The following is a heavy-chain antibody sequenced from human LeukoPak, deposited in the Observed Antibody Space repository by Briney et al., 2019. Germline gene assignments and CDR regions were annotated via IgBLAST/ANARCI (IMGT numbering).Heavy chain of an antibody. CDR1: AYTFTGFS. J-gene: IGHJ4*02. CDR3: ARVRPYSSGWNFDY. Sequence: ASVKGSSKAFAYTFTGFSFRWVGQAPGQRPEGLGWVNPNSGGTNYAQKFQGRVTMTRDTSISTAYMELSRLKSDDTAVYYCARVRPYSSGWNFDYWGQGTLLTVSS. D-gene: IGHD6-19*01. CDR2: VNPNSGGT. V-gene: IGHV1-2*02.